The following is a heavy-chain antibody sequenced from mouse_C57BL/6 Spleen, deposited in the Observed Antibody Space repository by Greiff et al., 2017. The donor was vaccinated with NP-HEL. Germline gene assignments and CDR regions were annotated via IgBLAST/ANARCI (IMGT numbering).Heavy chain of an antibody. J-gene: IGHJ2*01. D-gene: IGHD1-1*01. Sequence: VQLQQSGPELVKPGASVKISCKASGYSFTGYYMNWVKQSPEKSLEWIGEINPSTGGTTYNQKFKAKATLTVDKSSSTAYMQLKSLTSEDSAVYYCAIGSSEYYFDYWGQGTTLTVSS. V-gene: IGHV1-42*01. CDR3: AIGSSEYYFDY. CDR1: GYSFTGYY. CDR2: INPSTGGT.